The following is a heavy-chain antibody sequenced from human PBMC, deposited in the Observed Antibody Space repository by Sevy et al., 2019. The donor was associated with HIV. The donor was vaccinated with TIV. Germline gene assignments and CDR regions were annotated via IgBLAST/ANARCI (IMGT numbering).Heavy chain of an antibody. D-gene: IGHD4-17*01. V-gene: IGHV1-18*01. CDR1: GYRFTNFG. Sequence: ASVKVSCKASGYRFTNFGLSWVRQAPGQGLEWMGWISGHDGETNYAQWFQGRVTLTTDKSTRTAYMELRSLRSDDTATYFCARGVDSYGAYYYYMDVWGSGTTVTVSS. CDR3: ARGVDSYGAYYYYMDV. J-gene: IGHJ6*03. CDR2: ISGHDGET.